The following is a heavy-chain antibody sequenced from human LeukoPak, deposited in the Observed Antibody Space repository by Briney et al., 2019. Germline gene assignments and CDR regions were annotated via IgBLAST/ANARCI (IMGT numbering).Heavy chain of an antibody. CDR3: ARALVVPYYGMDV. Sequence: GGSLRLSCAASGFTFSSYDMHWVRHATGKGLEWVSAIGTAGDTYYPGSVKGRFTISRENAKNSLYLQMNSLRAGDTAVYYCARALVVPYYGMDVWGQGTTVTVSS. V-gene: IGHV3-13*01. CDR1: GFTFSSYD. J-gene: IGHJ6*02. D-gene: IGHD2-2*01. CDR2: IGTAGDT.